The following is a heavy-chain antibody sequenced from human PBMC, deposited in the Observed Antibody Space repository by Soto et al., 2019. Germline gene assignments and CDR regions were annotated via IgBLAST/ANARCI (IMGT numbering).Heavy chain of an antibody. D-gene: IGHD2-15*01. J-gene: IGHJ4*02. CDR1: GYTFTSYD. CDR3: ARLGYCSGGSCDFPTPFDY. Sequence: ASVKVSCKASGYTFTSYDINWVRQATGQGLEWMGWMNPNSGNTGYAQKFQGRVTMTRNTSISTAYMELSSLRSEDTAVYYCARLGYCSGGSCDFPTPFDYWGQGTLVTVSS. CDR2: MNPNSGNT. V-gene: IGHV1-8*01.